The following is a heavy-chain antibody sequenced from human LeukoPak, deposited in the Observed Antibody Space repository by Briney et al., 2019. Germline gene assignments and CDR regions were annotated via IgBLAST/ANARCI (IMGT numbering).Heavy chain of an antibody. V-gene: IGHV3-30*02. Sequence: PGGSLRLSCAASGFIFSTYGMHWVRQAPGKGLEWVAYISHDGSRKNYADSVKGRFTISRDNSKNTLFLQMSSLKAEDTAVYYCAKKLIGNVDYFDYWGQGTLVTVSS. CDR1: GFIFSTYG. J-gene: IGHJ4*02. CDR3: AKKLIGNVDYFDY. D-gene: IGHD3-22*01. CDR2: ISHDGSRK.